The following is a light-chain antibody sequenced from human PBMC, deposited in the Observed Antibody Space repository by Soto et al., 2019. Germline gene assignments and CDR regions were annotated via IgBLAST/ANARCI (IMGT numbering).Light chain of an antibody. CDR1: QGGDNKS. J-gene: IGKJ5*01. V-gene: IGKV3-20*01. CDR2: AAS. CDR3: QQYGNSPGIS. Sequence: EIALTQSPGTLSLSPGERATLSCRASQGGDNKSLAWYQQKPGQAPRLLIFAASSRSTGIPDRFSGSGSGTDFTLTISRLEPEDFAVYYCQQYGNSPGISFGQGTRLEIK.